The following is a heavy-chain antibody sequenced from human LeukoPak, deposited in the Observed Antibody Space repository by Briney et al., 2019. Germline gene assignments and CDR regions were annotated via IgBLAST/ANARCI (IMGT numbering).Heavy chain of an antibody. J-gene: IGHJ5*02. V-gene: IGHV1-8*01. CDR1: GYTFTSYD. Sequence: ASVTVSCKASGYTFTSYDINWVRQATGQGLEWMGWMNPNSGNTGYAQKFQGRVTMTRNTSISTAYMELSSLRSEDTAVYYCARGREYSSSSGGWFDPWGQGTLVTVSS. D-gene: IGHD6-6*01. CDR3: ARGREYSSSSGGWFDP. CDR2: MNPNSGNT.